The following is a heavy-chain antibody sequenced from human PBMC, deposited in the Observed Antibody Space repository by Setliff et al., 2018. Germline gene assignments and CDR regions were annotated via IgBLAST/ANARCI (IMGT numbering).Heavy chain of an antibody. V-gene: IGHV4-39*07. Sequence: SETLSLTCTVSGGSISSSSYYWGWIRQPPGKGLEWIGSIYYSGSTYHNPSLKSRVTISVDTSKNQFSLKLSSVTAADTAVYYCARSEYAAFYFDYWGQGTLVTVSS. D-gene: IGHD6-13*01. CDR3: ARSEYAAFYFDY. CDR1: GGSISSSSYY. CDR2: IYYSGST. J-gene: IGHJ4*02.